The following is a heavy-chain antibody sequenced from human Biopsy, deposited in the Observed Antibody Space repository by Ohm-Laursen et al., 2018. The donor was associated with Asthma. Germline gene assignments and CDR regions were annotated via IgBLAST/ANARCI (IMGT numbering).Heavy chain of an antibody. CDR3: AREPIKATYFYGMDV. CDR2: ISNDGKNE. CDR1: GFTFSRYV. J-gene: IGHJ6*02. V-gene: IGHV3-30*04. D-gene: IGHD3-9*01. Sequence: FPRLSCAASGFTFSRYVMHWVRQAPGKGLEWVAVISNDGKNEYYGDSVKGRFTISRDKSMSTLYLQLSSLRAEDTAVYFCAREPIKATYFYGMDVWGQGTTVTVSS.